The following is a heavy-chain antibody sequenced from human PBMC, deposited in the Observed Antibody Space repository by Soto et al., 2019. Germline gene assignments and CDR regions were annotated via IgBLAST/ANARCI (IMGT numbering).Heavy chain of an antibody. Sequence: ASVKVSCKASGYTFTSYAMHWVRQAPGQRLEWMGWINAGNGNTKYSQKFQGRVTITRDTSASTAYMELSSLRSEDTAVYYCARESGNSSGWQSFDYWGQGTLVTISS. CDR2: INAGNGNT. V-gene: IGHV1-3*01. CDR1: GYTFTSYA. D-gene: IGHD6-19*01. CDR3: ARESGNSSGWQSFDY. J-gene: IGHJ4*02.